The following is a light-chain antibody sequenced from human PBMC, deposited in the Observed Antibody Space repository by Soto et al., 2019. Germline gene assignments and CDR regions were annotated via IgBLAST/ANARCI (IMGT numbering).Light chain of an antibody. Sequence: EIVLTQSPGTLSLSPGERATLSCRASQSVSSGYLGWYQQKPGQAPRLLIYGASSRATGIPDRFSGSGSGTHFTLTINRLEPEDFAVYYCQHYGYSPITFGQGTRLEIK. CDR3: QHYGYSPIT. V-gene: IGKV3-20*01. J-gene: IGKJ5*01. CDR1: QSVSSGY. CDR2: GAS.